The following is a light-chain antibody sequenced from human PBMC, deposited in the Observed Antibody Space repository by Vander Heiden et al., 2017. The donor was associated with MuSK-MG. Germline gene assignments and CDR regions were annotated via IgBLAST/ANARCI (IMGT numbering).Light chain of an antibody. Sequence: EIVVTHSPVTLSFSPGERATLSCGASEDINGRYLAWYLQKPGQAPRLLIYVASTRATGIPDRFSGSGSGTDFTLSISRLEPEDFAIYYCQQYGNPPYTFGQGTKLEIK. CDR3: QQYGNPPYT. J-gene: IGKJ2*01. CDR1: EDINGRY. V-gene: IGKV3-20*01. CDR2: VAS.